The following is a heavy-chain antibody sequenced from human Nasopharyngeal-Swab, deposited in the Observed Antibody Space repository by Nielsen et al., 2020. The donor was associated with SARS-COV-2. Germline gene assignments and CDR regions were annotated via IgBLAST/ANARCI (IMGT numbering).Heavy chain of an antibody. CDR3: ATIQPSNYYYYGMDV. J-gene: IGHJ6*02. CDR1: GYTFTSYD. V-gene: IGHV1-8*01. CDR2: MNPNSGNT. D-gene: IGHD5-18*01. Sequence: ASVKVSCKASGYTFTSYDINWVRQATGQGLEWMGWMNPNSGNTGYAQKFQGRVIMTRNTSISTAYMELSSLRSEDTAVYYCATIQPSNYYYYGMDVWGQGTTVTVSS.